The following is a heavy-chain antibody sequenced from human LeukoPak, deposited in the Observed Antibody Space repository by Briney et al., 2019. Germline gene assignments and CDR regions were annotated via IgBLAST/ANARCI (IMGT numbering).Heavy chain of an antibody. J-gene: IGHJ4*02. CDR2: IHYSGNS. D-gene: IGHD1-1*01. Sequence: SETLSLTSTVSGVSICGYYWGWIRQRPGKGLEWIGLIHYSGNSHYKPSLKSRVTISVDTSKNQLSLKLNSVTGADTAVYYCAGLSINWNALGYWGQGTLVTVSS. CDR3: AGLSINWNALGY. V-gene: IGHV4-59*01. CDR1: GVSICGYY.